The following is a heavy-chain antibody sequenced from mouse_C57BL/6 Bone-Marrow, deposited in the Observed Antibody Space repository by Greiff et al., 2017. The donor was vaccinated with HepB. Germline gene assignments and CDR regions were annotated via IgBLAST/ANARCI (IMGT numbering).Heavy chain of an antibody. D-gene: IGHD1-1*01. CDR3: AKLGGSSVWYFDV. J-gene: IGHJ1*03. V-gene: IGHV1-77*01. Sequence: QVQLKQSGAELVKPGASVKLSCKASGYTFTDYYINWVKQRPGQGLEWIGKIGPGSGSNYYNENFKGKATLTADKSSSTAYMQLSSLTSEDYAVYFCAKLGGSSVWYFDVWGTGTTVTVAS. CDR1: GYTFTDYY. CDR2: IGPGSGSN.